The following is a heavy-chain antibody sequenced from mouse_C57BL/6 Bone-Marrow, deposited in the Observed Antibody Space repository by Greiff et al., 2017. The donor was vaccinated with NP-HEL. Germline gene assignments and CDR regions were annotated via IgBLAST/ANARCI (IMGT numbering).Heavy chain of an antibody. Sequence: EVQLQQSGAELVRPGASVKLSCTVSGFNIKDDYMHWVKPRPEQGLEWIGWIDPENGDTEYASKFQGKATITADTSSNTAYLQLSSLTSEDTAVDNCTTGGSSPYAMDYWGRGTSVTVSS. J-gene: IGHJ4*01. CDR1: GFNIKDDY. CDR3: TTGGSSPYAMDY. V-gene: IGHV14-4*01. D-gene: IGHD1-1*01. CDR2: IDPENGDT.